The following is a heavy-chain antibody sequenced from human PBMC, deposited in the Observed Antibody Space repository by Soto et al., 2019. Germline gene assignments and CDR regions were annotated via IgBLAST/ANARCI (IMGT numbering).Heavy chain of an antibody. CDR1: GDSITGSY. V-gene: IGHV4-59*01. D-gene: IGHD1-26*01. J-gene: IGHJ4*02. CDR3: ARDMPYAAGSLAGCDY. CDR2: IYHSGTT. Sequence: SETLSLTCTVSGDSITGSYWSWIRQPPGKTLEWIGYIYHSGTTTYNPSLKSRVSISVDTSKNQFSLRSTSVIAADTAVYYCARDMPYAAGSLAGCDYWGQGILVTVSS.